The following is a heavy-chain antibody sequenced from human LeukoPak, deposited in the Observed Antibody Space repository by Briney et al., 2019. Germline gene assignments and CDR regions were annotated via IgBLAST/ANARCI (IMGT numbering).Heavy chain of an antibody. CDR2: INHSGST. CDR1: GGXFSGYY. CDR3: ARGSDTAAGLY. D-gene: IGHD6-13*01. V-gene: IGHV4-34*01. J-gene: IGHJ4*02. Sequence: SETLSLTCAVYGGXFSGYYCSWIRQPPGKGLECIGEINHSGSTNYNPSLKSRVSISVDSSKNQFSLKVSSVTAADTAVYYCARGSDTAAGLYWGQGTLVTVSS.